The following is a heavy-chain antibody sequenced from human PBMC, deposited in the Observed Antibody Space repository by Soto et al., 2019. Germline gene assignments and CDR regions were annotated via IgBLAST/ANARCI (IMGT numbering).Heavy chain of an antibody. CDR3: ARGHAYCSGGSCYSGSSILDY. Sequence: GGSLRLSCAASGFTFSSYWMSWVRQAPGKGLEWVANIKQDGSEKYYVDSVKGRFTISRDNAKNSLYLQMNSLRAEDTAVYYCARGHAYCSGGSCYSGSSILDYWGQGTLVTVSS. CDR2: IKQDGSEK. J-gene: IGHJ4*02. V-gene: IGHV3-7*05. CDR1: GFTFSSYW. D-gene: IGHD2-15*01.